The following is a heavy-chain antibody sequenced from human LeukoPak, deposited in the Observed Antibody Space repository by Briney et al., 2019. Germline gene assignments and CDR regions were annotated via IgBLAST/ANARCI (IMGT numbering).Heavy chain of an antibody. CDR3: ARGDDESLDH. Sequence: GGSLRLSCAASGFVISSYWMHWVRNVPGRGLVWVSRIYTDGSYTNYADSVKGRFTISRDNAKNTLSLHMNSLRAEDMGVYYCARGDDESLDHWGQGTLVTVSS. J-gene: IGHJ4*02. CDR2: IYTDGSYT. V-gene: IGHV3-74*01. CDR1: GFVISSYW. D-gene: IGHD3-16*01.